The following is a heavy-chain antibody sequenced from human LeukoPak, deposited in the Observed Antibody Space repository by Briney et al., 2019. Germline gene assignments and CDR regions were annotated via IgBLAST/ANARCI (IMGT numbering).Heavy chain of an antibody. Sequence: SETLSLTCTVSGGSISSGDYYWSWIRQPPGKGLEWIGYIYYSGSTYYNPSLKSRVTISVDTSKNQFSLKLSSVTAADTAVYYCARDLIAAAVRCFDPWGQGTLVTVSS. CDR2: IYYSGST. V-gene: IGHV4-30-4*01. J-gene: IGHJ5*02. D-gene: IGHD6-13*01. CDR3: ARDLIAAAVRCFDP. CDR1: GGSISSGDYY.